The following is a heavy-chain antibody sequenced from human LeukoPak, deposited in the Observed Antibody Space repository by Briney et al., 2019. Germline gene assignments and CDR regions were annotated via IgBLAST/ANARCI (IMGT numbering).Heavy chain of an antibody. CDR2: ISSSSSHI. Sequence: RSLRLSCAASGFTFSRYSMNWVRQAPGKGLEWVSSISSSSSHIYYAGSVKGRFTISRDNAKNSLYLQMNSLRAEDTALYYCARGRYSGSYLLDYWGQGTLVTVSS. CDR3: ARGRYSGSYLLDY. D-gene: IGHD1-26*01. V-gene: IGHV3-21*01. CDR1: GFTFSRYS. J-gene: IGHJ4*02.